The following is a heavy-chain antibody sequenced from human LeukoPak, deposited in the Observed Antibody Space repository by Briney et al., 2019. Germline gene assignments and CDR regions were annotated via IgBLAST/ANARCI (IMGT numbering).Heavy chain of an antibody. J-gene: IGHJ5*02. CDR1: GFTFSSYA. CDR3: AKDVAVAVVFRFDP. CDR2: ISGSGGST. D-gene: IGHD6-19*01. V-gene: IGHV3-23*01. Sequence: PRGSLRLSCAASGFTFSSYAMSWVRQAPGKGLEWVSAISGSGGSTYYADSVKGRFTISRDNSKNTLYLQMNSLRAEDTAVYYCAKDVAVAVVFRFDPWGQGTLVTVSS.